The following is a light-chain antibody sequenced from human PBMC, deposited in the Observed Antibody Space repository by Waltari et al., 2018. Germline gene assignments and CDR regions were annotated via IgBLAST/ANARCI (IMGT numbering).Light chain of an antibody. CDR3: QQYNNWPLT. CDR2: GAS. V-gene: IGKV3-15*01. J-gene: IGKJ4*01. CDR1: QSVSSD. Sequence: VMTQSPPTLSVSPGERATLPCRASQSVSSDLAWYQQKPGQAPRLLISGASTRATGIPGRFSGSGSGTEFTLTISSLQSEDFAVYYCQQYNNWPLTFGGGTKVEI.